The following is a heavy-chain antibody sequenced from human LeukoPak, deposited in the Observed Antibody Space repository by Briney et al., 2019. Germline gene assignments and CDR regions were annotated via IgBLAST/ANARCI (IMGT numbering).Heavy chain of an antibody. CDR2: IYPGDSDI. V-gene: IGHV5-51*01. CDR1: GYTFSTNW. CDR3: ARPPFI. J-gene: IGHJ3*02. Sequence: GASLKISCKGSGYTFSTNWIGWVRQMPGKGLEWMGIIYPGDSDIRYSPSFQGQVTISVDKSISTAYLQWSSLKASDTAMYYCARPPFIWGQGTMVTVSS.